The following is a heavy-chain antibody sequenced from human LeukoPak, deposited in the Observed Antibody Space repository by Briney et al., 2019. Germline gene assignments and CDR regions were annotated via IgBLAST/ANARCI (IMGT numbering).Heavy chain of an antibody. J-gene: IGHJ5*02. CDR2: INAGNGNT. D-gene: IGHD3-10*01. CDR3: ARGPYYHNWFDP. Sequence: GASVKVSCKASGYTFTSYAMHWVRQAPGQRLEWMGWINAGNGNTKYSQKFQGRVTITRDTSASTAYMELSSLRSEDTAVYHCARGPYYHNWFDPWGQGTLVTVSS. V-gene: IGHV1-3*01. CDR1: GYTFTSYA.